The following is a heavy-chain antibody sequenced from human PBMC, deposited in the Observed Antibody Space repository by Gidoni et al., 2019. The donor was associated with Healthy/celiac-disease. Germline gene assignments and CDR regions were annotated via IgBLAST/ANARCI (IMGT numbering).Heavy chain of an antibody. Sequence: QVQLQESGPGLVKPSQTLSLTCTVSGGSISSGSYYWSWIRQPAGKGLEWIGRIYTSGSTNYNPSLKSRVTISVDTSKNQFSLKLSSVTAADTAVYYCARGNRYRYWYFDLWGRGTLVTVSS. CDR2: IYTSGST. J-gene: IGHJ2*01. V-gene: IGHV4-61*02. CDR3: ARGNRYRYWYFDL. D-gene: IGHD1-1*01. CDR1: GGSISSGSYY.